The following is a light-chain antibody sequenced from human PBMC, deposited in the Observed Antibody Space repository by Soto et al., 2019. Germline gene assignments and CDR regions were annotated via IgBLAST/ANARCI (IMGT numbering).Light chain of an antibody. CDR2: AAS. CDR1: QSISNY. CDR3: QQSYHTPLT. J-gene: IGKJ4*01. V-gene: IGKV1-39*01. Sequence: DIEMTQSPSSLSASLGDRVTITCRASQSISNYLNWYQHKPGKAPKLLIYAASSLQSGVPKRCSRSGSGTDFTHTISSLQPEEFATYYCQQSYHTPLTFGGGTKVEIK.